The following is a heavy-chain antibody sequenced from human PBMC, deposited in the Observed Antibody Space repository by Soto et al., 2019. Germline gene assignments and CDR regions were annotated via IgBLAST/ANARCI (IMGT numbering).Heavy chain of an antibody. Sequence: SETLSLTCTVSGGSINSSGYYWGWIRQPPGKGLEWIGSIYYSGSTYYNPSLKSRVTISVDTSKNHFSLKVSSVTAADTAVYYCARVGPHRRGYYFDYWGQGTLVTVSS. D-gene: IGHD1-26*01. CDR1: GGSINSSGYY. CDR3: ARVGPHRRGYYFDY. CDR2: IYYSGST. V-gene: IGHV4-39*02. J-gene: IGHJ4*02.